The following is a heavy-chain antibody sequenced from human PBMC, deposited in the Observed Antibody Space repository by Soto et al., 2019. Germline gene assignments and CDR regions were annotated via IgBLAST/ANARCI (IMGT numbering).Heavy chain of an antibody. D-gene: IGHD6-6*01. CDR2: IYPGDSDT. CDR3: ARTRSFTLGFYYDGMDV. CDR1: GYSFASYL. Sequence: PGESLKISFQGSGYSFASYLIGWVRQMPVKDLEWMGIIYPGDSDTRYSPSFQGQVNISADKSLRTAYLQWTSLKASDTALYYCARTRSFTLGFYYDGMDVLGQGTTVAVCS. J-gene: IGHJ6*02. V-gene: IGHV5-51*01.